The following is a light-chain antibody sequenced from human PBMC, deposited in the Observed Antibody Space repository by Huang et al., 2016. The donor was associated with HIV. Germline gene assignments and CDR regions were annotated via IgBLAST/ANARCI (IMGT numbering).Light chain of an antibody. CDR3: HQYSNFPYT. J-gene: IGKJ2*01. CDR2: GSS. Sequence: DIQMTQSPSSLSASVGDRVTITCRASQGISNSLAWYPQKPGKAPKLLLHGSSRLESGVPSRFSGSGSGADYTLTISTLQPEDFATYYCHQYSNFPYTFGQGTKLEIK. CDR1: QGISNS. V-gene: IGKV1-NL1*01.